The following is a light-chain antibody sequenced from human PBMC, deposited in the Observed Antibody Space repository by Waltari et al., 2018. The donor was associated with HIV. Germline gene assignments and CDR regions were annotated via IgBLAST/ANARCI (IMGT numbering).Light chain of an antibody. CDR3: ATWDSSSLTGV. V-gene: IGLV1-51*01. J-gene: IGLJ3*02. CDR2: DND. CDR1: TSNIGTHY. Sequence: QSVLTQVPSVSAAPRQKVTISCSGNTSNIGTHYVSWYPQLPGTAPKLLIFDNDQRPSGIPGRFSGSKSGTSAILAITGLQTGDEADYYCATWDSSSLTGVFGGGTRLTVL.